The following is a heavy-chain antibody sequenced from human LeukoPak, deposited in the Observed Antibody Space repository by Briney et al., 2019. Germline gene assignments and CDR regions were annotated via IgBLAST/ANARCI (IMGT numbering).Heavy chain of an antibody. Sequence: SETLSLTCTVSGYSISSGYYWGWIRQPPGKGLEWIGTIYYRGSTYYNPSLKSRVTISVDTSKNQFSLKLSSVTAADTAVYYCARVPTVTFFDYWGQGTLVTVSS. D-gene: IGHD4-17*01. CDR2: IYYRGST. V-gene: IGHV4-38-2*02. J-gene: IGHJ4*02. CDR3: ARVPTVTFFDY. CDR1: GYSISSGYY.